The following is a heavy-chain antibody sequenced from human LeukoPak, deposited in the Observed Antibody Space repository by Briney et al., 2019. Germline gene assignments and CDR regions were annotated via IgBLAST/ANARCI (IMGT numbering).Heavy chain of an antibody. CDR2: ISGSGGST. J-gene: IGHJ4*02. D-gene: IGHD3-22*01. CDR3: AKISIVVVIPPSYFDY. Sequence: PGGSLRLSCAASGFTFSSYAMSWVRQAPGKGLEWVSAISGSGGSTNYADSVKGRFTISRDNSKNTLYLQMNSLRAEDTAVYYCAKISIVVVIPPSYFDYWGQGTLVTVSS. V-gene: IGHV3-23*01. CDR1: GFTFSSYA.